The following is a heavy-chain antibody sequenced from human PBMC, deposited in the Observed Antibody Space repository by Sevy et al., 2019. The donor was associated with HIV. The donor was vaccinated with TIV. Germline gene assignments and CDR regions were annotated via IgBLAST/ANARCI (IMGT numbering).Heavy chain of an antibody. J-gene: IGHJ3*02. D-gene: IGHD2-2*01. CDR3: ARHCSSTSCSHAFDI. CDR1: GGSFSGYY. CDR2: INHSGST. V-gene: IGHV4-34*01. Sequence: SETLSLTCAVYGGSFSGYYWSWIRQPPGKGLEWIGEINHSGSTNYNPSLKSRVTISVDTSKNQFSLRLSSVTAADTTVYYCARHCSSTSCSHAFDIWGQGTMVTVSS.